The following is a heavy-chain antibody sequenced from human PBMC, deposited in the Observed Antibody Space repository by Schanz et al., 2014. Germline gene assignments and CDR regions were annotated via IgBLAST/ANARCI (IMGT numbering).Heavy chain of an antibody. V-gene: IGHV1-2*02. Sequence: QVQLLQSGAEVKKPGASVKVSCKASGYTFTGYYMHWVRQAPGQGIKWMGRINPNSGGANYAQKFQGRVTKTRDTSKSKAYMEVSSLRSDDAAVYYCARELRLEYYFDYWGQGTQVTVSS. J-gene: IGHJ4*02. CDR1: GYTFTGYY. D-gene: IGHD4-17*01. CDR2: INPNSGGA. CDR3: ARELRLEYYFDY.